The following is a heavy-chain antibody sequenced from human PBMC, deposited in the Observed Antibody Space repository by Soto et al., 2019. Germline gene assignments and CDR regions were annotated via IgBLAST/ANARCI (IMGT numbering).Heavy chain of an antibody. D-gene: IGHD2-8*01. CDR2: ISGSGDTK. CDR3: AKYCSSDVCFDY. J-gene: IGHJ4*02. CDR1: GFTCSSCS. Sequence: GSLRLSCASSGFTCSSCSMNWVRQAPGKGLEWVSFISGSGDTKYYADSVKGRFTISRDNAKNSLYLQMSSLRDEDTAVYYCAKYCSSDVCFDYWGQGTLVTVSS. V-gene: IGHV3-48*02.